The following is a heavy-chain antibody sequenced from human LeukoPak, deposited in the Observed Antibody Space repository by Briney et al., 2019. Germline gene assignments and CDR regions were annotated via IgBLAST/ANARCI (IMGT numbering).Heavy chain of an antibody. J-gene: IGHJ6*03. CDR1: GGSFGGYY. D-gene: IGHD3-10*01. CDR3: ARRVRKVYGSGSRYYYYYMDV. Sequence: PSETLSLTCAVYGGSFGGYYWSWIRQPPGKGLEWLGEINHSGSSNYNPSLKSRVTISVDTSKNQFSLRLSSVTAADTAVYYCARRVRKVYGSGSRYYYYYMDVWGKGTTVTISS. V-gene: IGHV4-34*01. CDR2: INHSGSS.